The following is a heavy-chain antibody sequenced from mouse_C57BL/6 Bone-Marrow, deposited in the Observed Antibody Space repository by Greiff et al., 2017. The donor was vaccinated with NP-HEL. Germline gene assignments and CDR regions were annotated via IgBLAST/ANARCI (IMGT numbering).Heavy chain of an antibody. J-gene: IGHJ4*01. Sequence: EVKLVESGPVLVKPGASVKMSCKASGYTFTDYYMNWVKQSHGKSLEWIGVINPYNGGTSYNQKFKGKAPLTVDKSSSTAYMELNSLTSEDSAVYYCASPRGFYAMDYWGQGTSVTVSS. CDR2: INPYNGGT. CDR1: GYTFTDYY. CDR3: ASPRGFYAMDY. V-gene: IGHV1-19*01.